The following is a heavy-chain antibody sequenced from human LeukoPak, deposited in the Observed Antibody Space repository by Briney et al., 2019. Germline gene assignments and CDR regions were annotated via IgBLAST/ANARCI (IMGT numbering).Heavy chain of an antibody. D-gene: IGHD2-2*02. J-gene: IGHJ4*02. CDR2: ISSNGGST. V-gene: IGHV3-64*01. Sequence: GGSLRLSCAASGFTFSSYAMHWVRQAPGKGLEYVSAISSNGGSTYYANSVKGRFTISRDNSKNTLYLQMNSLRAEDTAVYYCARGPIVVVPAAIPNFDYWGQGTLVTVSS. CDR3: ARGPIVVVPAAIPNFDY. CDR1: GFTFSSYA.